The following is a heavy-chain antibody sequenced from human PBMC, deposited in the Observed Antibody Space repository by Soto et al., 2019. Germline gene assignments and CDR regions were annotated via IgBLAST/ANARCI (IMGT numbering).Heavy chain of an antibody. J-gene: IGHJ5*02. CDR2: IYYSGST. V-gene: IGHV4-59*08. Sequence: QVQLQESGPGLVKPSETLSLTCTVSGGSISSYYWSWIRQPPGKGLEWIGYIYYSGSTNYNPALKSRGTISVATSKNQFSLKLSSVTAADTAVYYCARHRDYGDPNWFDPWGQGTLVTVSS. D-gene: IGHD4-17*01. CDR1: GGSISSYY. CDR3: ARHRDYGDPNWFDP.